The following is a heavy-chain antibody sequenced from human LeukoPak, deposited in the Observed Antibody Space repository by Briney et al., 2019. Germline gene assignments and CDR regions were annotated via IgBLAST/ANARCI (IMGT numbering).Heavy chain of an antibody. Sequence: ASVKVSCKASGYTFSDSYIHWVRHAPGQGLVWMGSMNPKSGGTKYAQKFQSRVSMTRDTSISTAYMELASLTSDDTAVYYCARAGGRSWFDPWGEGTLVTVSS. CDR1: GYTFSDSY. V-gene: IGHV1-2*02. CDR2: MNPKSGGT. CDR3: ARAGGRSWFDP. J-gene: IGHJ5*02. D-gene: IGHD1-26*01.